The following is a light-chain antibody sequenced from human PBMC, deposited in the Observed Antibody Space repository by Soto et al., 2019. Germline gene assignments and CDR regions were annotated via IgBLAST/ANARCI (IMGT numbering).Light chain of an antibody. J-gene: IGLJ1*01. CDR1: SSDVGGYNY. V-gene: IGLV2-11*01. CDR3: SSYAGTYSYV. Sequence: QSALTQPRSVSGSPGRSVTISCTGTSSDVGGYNYVSWYQQHPGTAPKLIIFGVSKRPSGVPDRFSGSKSGNTASLSISGLQAEDEADYYCSSYAGTYSYVLGTGTKVTVL. CDR2: GVS.